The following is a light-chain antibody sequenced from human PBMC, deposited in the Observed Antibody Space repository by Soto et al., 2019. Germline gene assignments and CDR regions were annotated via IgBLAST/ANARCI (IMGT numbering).Light chain of an antibody. J-gene: IGKJ4*01. CDR3: QHYKTWPLA. CDR1: PSVTNF. V-gene: IGKV3-15*01. Sequence: EIVLTQSPATLSLSPVERATLSCRASPSVTNFLAWYPQKPGQVPRLLIYGAYIRATGVPARFSGSGSGTEFTLTISSLQSEDFAVYYCQHYKTWPLAFGGGTKVDIK. CDR2: GAY.